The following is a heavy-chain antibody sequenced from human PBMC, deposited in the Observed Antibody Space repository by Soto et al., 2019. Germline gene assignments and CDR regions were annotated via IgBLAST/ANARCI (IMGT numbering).Heavy chain of an antibody. CDR2: IKQDGDEQ. J-gene: IGHJ4*02. CDR3: GRDLRDWDSGSYSCDY. V-gene: IGHV3-7*04. D-gene: IGHD1-26*01. CDR1: GFTFSSYW. Sequence: EVQLVESGGGLVQPGGSLRLSCAASGFTFSSYWMSWVRQAPGKGLEWVANIKQDGDEQYYVDSVKGRFTISRDNAKNSLYLQMNSLRAEDTAVYYCGRDLRDWDSGSYSCDYWGQGTLVTVSS.